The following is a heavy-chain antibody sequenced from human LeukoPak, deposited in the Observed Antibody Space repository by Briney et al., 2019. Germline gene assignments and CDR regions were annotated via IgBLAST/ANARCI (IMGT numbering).Heavy chain of an antibody. CDR3: ARDPLGVGATGGDY. Sequence: GGSLRPSCAASGFTFSSYSMNWVRQAPGKGLEWVSSISSSSSYIYYADSVKGRFTISRDNAKNSLYLQMNSLRAEDTAVYYCARDPLGVGATGGDYWGQGTLVTVSS. D-gene: IGHD1-26*01. CDR1: GFTFSSYS. J-gene: IGHJ4*02. CDR2: ISSSSSYI. V-gene: IGHV3-21*01.